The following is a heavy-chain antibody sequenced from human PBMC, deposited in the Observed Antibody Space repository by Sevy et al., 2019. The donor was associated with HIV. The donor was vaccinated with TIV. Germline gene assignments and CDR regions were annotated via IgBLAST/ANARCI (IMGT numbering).Heavy chain of an antibody. J-gene: IGHJ4*02. D-gene: IGHD2-8*01. V-gene: IGHV3-23*01. CDR1: GFTFSKYS. Sequence: GGSLRLSCAASGFTFSKYSMSWVRQPPGKGLEWVSTLSFGCGEINYADSVKGRFTISRDNSKSSVYLQMNNLRPEDTAVYYCAREGCTKLDDYWGQGTLVTVSS. CDR2: LSFGCGEI. CDR3: AREGCTKLDDY.